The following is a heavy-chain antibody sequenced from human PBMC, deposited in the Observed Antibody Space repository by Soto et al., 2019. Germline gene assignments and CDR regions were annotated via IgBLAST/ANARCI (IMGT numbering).Heavy chain of an antibody. V-gene: IGHV3-48*01. CDR1: GFTLGTYS. CDR3: ARDPDYYYYMDV. CDR2: ISSTGSAI. J-gene: IGHJ6*03. Sequence: PGGSLRLSCAASGFTLGTYSMNWIRQAPGKGLEWIPYISSTGSAIYYADSVKGRFTISRDNAKNSLYLQMNSLIAEDTAMYYCARDPDYYYYMDVWGKGTTVTVSS.